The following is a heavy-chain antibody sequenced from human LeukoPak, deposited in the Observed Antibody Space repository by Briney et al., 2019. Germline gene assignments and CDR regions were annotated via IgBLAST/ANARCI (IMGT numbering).Heavy chain of an antibody. V-gene: IGHV3-23*01. D-gene: IGHD6-19*01. Sequence: PGGSLRLSCAASGFTFSSYWMNWVRQAPGKGLEWVSAISGSGGSTYYADSVKGRFTISRDNSKNTLYLQMNSLRAEDTAVYYCAKDGHSSGWPSWFDPWGQGTLVTVSS. CDR3: AKDGHSSGWPSWFDP. CDR1: GFTFSSYW. CDR2: ISGSGGST. J-gene: IGHJ5*02.